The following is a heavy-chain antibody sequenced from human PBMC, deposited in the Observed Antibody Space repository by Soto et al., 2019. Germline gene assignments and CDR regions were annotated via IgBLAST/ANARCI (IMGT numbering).Heavy chain of an antibody. V-gene: IGHV1-3*04. CDR1: GYTFADYA. CDR2: INSAHGKT. Sequence: ASVKVSGKASGYTFADYAVHWVRQAPGQSLEWVGWINSAHGKTKYSQKFQARVTITRDASATTDYLELSSLRSEDTAVYYCARLVAPGQFDYWGQGTRVTVSS. CDR3: ARLVAPGQFDY. D-gene: IGHD5-12*01. J-gene: IGHJ4*02.